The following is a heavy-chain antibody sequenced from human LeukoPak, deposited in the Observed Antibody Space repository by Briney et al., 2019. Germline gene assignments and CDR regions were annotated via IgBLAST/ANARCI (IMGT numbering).Heavy chain of an antibody. CDR2: IGTAGDT. D-gene: IGHD4-23*01. CDR1: GFTFSSYD. J-gene: IGHJ3*02. Sequence: PGGSLRLSCAASGFTFSSYDMHWVRQATGKGLEWVSAIGTAGDTYYPGSVKGRFTISRENAKNSLYLQMNSLRAGDTAVYYCARGGYGGTAFDIWGQGTMVTVSS. V-gene: IGHV3-13*01. CDR3: ARGGYGGTAFDI.